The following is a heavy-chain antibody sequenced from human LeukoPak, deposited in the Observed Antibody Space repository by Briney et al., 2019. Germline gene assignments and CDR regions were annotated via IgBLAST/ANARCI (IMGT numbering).Heavy chain of an antibody. Sequence: ASVKVSCKASGYTFTSYYMHWVRQAPGQGLEWMGIINPSGGSTSYAQKFQGRVTMTRDTSTSTVYMEPSSLRSEDTAVYYCARDRPYYDSSGYPDYWGQGTLVTVSS. CDR1: GYTFTSYY. CDR2: INPSGGST. V-gene: IGHV1-46*01. D-gene: IGHD3-22*01. CDR3: ARDRPYYDSSGYPDY. J-gene: IGHJ4*02.